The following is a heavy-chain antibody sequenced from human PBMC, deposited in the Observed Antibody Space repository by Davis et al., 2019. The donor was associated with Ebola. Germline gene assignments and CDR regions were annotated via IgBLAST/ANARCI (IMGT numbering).Heavy chain of an antibody. Sequence: AASVKVSCKASGYTFTSFYMHWVRQAPGQGLEWMGRINPSGGSTSYAQKFQGRVTMTRDTSTSTVYMELSSLRSEDTAVYYCARGGTGTKEQNYYYDGMDVWGKGTTVTVSS. D-gene: IGHD1-1*01. CDR3: ARGGTGTKEQNYYYDGMDV. V-gene: IGHV1-46*01. CDR2: INPSGGST. J-gene: IGHJ6*04. CDR1: GYTFTSFY.